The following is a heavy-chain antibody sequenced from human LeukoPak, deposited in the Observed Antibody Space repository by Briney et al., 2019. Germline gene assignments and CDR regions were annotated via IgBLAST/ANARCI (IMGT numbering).Heavy chain of an antibody. CDR3: TREYGFMTTVFHAFDI. CDR1: GGSITSSSYY. V-gene: IGHV4-39*07. J-gene: IGHJ3*02. D-gene: IGHD4-17*01. CDR2: VYYSGNT. Sequence: SETLSLTCTVSGGSITSSSYYWGWIRQPPGKGLEWIGNVYYSGNTYYNSSLKSRVTISVDTPKNQFSLKLSSVTAADTAIYYCTREYGFMTTVFHAFDIWGQGTMVTVSS.